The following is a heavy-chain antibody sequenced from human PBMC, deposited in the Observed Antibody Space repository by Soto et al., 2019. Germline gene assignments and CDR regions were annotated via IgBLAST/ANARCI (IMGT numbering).Heavy chain of an antibody. CDR3: ARDRGYDAHDYYYNAMDV. Sequence: PGGSLRLSCAASGFTLRSYWMSWVRQAPGKGLEWLATIKTDASEKKYVDSVKGRFTVSRDNAKNSLYLQMNSLRAEDTAVYYCARDRGYDAHDYYYNAMDVWGQGTMVTVSS. V-gene: IGHV3-7*01. D-gene: IGHD2-15*01. J-gene: IGHJ6*02. CDR2: IKTDASEK. CDR1: GFTLRSYW.